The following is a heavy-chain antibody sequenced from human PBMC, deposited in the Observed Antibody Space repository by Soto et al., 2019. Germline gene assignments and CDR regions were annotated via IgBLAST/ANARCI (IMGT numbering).Heavy chain of an antibody. CDR1: GGALSTHP. J-gene: IGHJ6*02. CDR3: ARDASRVSHYYGLDV. CDR2: IIPFYGSS. Sequence: QVELMQSGAEVKKPGSSVKVSCTTSGGALSTHPMSWVRQAPGQGLEWMAMIIPFYGSSNHAQKFQGRVTITVDESTNTVYMTLSSLTSEDTAVYYCARDASRVSHYYGLDVWGQGTTVTVSS. V-gene: IGHV1-69*18.